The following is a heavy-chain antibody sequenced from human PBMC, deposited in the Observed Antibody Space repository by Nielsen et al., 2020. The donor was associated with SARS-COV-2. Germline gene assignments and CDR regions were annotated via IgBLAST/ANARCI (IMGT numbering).Heavy chain of an antibody. CDR2: ISGSGGST. CDR3: EIVGATTSY. Sequence: GESLKISCAASGFTFSSYSMNWVRQAPGKGLEWVSAISGSGGSTYYADSVKGRFTISRDNSKNTLYLQMNSLRAEDTAVYYCEIVGATTSYWGQGTLVTVSS. D-gene: IGHD1-26*01. V-gene: IGHV3-23*01. J-gene: IGHJ4*02. CDR1: GFTFSSYS.